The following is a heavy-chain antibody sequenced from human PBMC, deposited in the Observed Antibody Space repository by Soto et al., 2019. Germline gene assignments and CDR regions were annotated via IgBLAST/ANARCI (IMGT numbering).Heavy chain of an antibody. CDR2: INPNSGGT. V-gene: IGHV1-2*04. CDR3: ARDPLPALCSSTSCPTRYYGMDV. Sequence: ASVKVSCKASGYTFTGYYMHWVRQAPGQGLEWMGWINPNSGGTNYAQKFQGWVTMTRDTSISTAYMELSRLRSDDTAVYYCARDPLPALCSSTSCPTRYYGMDVWGQGTTVTVSS. D-gene: IGHD2-2*01. J-gene: IGHJ6*02. CDR1: GYTFTGYY.